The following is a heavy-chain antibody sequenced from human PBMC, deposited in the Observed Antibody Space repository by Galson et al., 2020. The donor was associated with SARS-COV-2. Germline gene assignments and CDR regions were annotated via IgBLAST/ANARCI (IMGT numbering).Heavy chain of an antibody. CDR3: LSYSSTRQNH. D-gene: IGHD6-13*01. Sequence: GGSLRLSCSASGFIFSDYAMPWVRQAPGKGLEYVSAISPNGGTSFYADSVKDRFTMSRDNSRNMFYLQMTALRPEDTGFYYCLSYSSTRQNHWGQGALVTVSS. CDR2: ISPNGGTS. V-gene: IGHV3-64D*06. J-gene: IGHJ4*02. CDR1: GFIFSDYA.